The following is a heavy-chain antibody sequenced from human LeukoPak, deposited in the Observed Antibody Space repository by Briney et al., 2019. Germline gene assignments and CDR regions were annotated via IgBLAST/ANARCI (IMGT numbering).Heavy chain of an antibody. J-gene: IGHJ4*02. Sequence: SETLSLTCTVSGGSISSHYWSWIRQPPGKGLEWIGYIYHSGSTNYNPSLKSRVTISVDTSKNQFSLKLSSVTAADTAVYYCARRGHGDYSPFDYWGQGTLVTVSS. CDR3: ARRGHGDYSPFDY. CDR1: GGSISSHY. V-gene: IGHV4-59*11. D-gene: IGHD4-17*01. CDR2: IYHSGST.